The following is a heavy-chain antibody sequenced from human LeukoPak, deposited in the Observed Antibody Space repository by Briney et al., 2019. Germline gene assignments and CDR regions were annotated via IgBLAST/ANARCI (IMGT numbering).Heavy chain of an antibody. CDR2: IYYSGST. Sequence: SETLSLTCTVSGGSISSGGYYWSWIRQHPGKGLEWIGYIYYSGSTYYNPSLKSRVTISVDTSKNRFSLKLSSVTAADTAVYYCARVDDSSGYPFDYWGQGTLVTVSS. V-gene: IGHV4-31*03. CDR1: GGSISSGGYY. CDR3: ARVDDSSGYPFDY. D-gene: IGHD3-22*01. J-gene: IGHJ4*02.